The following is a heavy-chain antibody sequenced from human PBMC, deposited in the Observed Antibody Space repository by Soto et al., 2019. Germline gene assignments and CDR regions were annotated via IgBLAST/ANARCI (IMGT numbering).Heavy chain of an antibody. CDR3: AKDAEDIVVVVAATGIAFDI. V-gene: IGHV3-23*01. D-gene: IGHD2-15*01. Sequence: PGGSLRLSCAASGFTFSSYAMSWVRQATGKGLEWVSAISGSGGSTYYADSAKGRFTISRDNSKNTLYLQMNSLRAEDTAVYYCAKDAEDIVVVVAATGIAFDIWGQGTMVTVSS. CDR2: ISGSGGST. J-gene: IGHJ3*02. CDR1: GFTFSSYA.